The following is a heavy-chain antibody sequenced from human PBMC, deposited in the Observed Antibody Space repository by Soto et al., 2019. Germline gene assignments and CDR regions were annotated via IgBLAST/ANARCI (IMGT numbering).Heavy chain of an antibody. CDR1: GFTFGDYA. V-gene: IGHV3-49*03. CDR2: IRSKAYGGTT. Sequence: GGSLRLSCTASGFTFGDYAMSWFRQAPGKGLEWVGFIRSKAYGGTTEYAASVKGRFTISRDDSKSIAYLQMNSLKTEDTAVYYCTRDRVVFREYSGYDNPGAFDIWGQGTMVTVSS. D-gene: IGHD5-12*01. J-gene: IGHJ3*02. CDR3: TRDRVVFREYSGYDNPGAFDI.